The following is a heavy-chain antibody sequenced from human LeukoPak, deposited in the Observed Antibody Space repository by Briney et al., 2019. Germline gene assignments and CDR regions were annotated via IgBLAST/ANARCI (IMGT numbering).Heavy chain of an antibody. CDR3: ARSEPIYGDYVVDY. D-gene: IGHD4-17*01. Sequence: SQTLSLTCTVPGGSISSGDYYWSWIRQPPGKGLEWIGYIYYSGSTSYNPSLKSRVTISVDTPKNQFSLKLSSVTAADTAVYYCARSEPIYGDYVVDYWGQGTLVTVSS. CDR1: GGSISSGDYY. CDR2: IYYSGST. J-gene: IGHJ4*02. V-gene: IGHV4-30-4*08.